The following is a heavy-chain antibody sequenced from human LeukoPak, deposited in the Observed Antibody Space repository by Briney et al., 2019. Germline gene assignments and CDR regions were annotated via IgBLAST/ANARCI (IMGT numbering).Heavy chain of an antibody. CDR1: GDTLTELS. Sequence: ASVKVSCKVSGDTLTELSKHWVRHAPGNRLEWMGGFDPEDGETIAAQKCSGRVTMTEDTSTDTAYMEPSSLRSEDTAVYYCATATVGFGELLSPPPYSIWGQGTLVTVSS. V-gene: IGHV1-24*01. CDR3: ATATVGFGELLSPPPYSI. D-gene: IGHD3-10*01. J-gene: IGHJ4*02. CDR2: FDPEDGET.